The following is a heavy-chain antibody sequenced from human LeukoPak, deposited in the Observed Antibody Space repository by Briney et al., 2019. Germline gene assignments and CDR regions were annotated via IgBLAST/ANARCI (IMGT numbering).Heavy chain of an antibody. J-gene: IGHJ4*02. CDR1: GYTFTSCD. CDR2: MNPNSGNT. CDR3: TRGSSGRRDN. D-gene: IGHD6-19*01. V-gene: IGHV1-8*01. Sequence: GASVKVSCKASGYTFTSCDINWVRQATGQGLEWMGWMNPNSGNTGYGQSFQGRITMTRDISIGTAYMELSNLTSGDRAIYYCTRGSSGRRDNWGQGTLVTVSA.